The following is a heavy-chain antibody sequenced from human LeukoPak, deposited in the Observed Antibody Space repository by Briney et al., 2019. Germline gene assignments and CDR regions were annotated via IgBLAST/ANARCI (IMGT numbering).Heavy chain of an antibody. Sequence: PSETLSLTCTVSGGSISSGGYYWSWIRQPAGKGLEWIGRIYTSGSTNYNPSLKSRVTMSVDTSKNQFSLKLSSVTAADTAVYYCARARRGQYSYGSFDYWGQGTLVTVSS. CDR2: IYTSGST. CDR3: ARARRGQYSYGSFDY. V-gene: IGHV4-61*02. J-gene: IGHJ4*02. CDR1: GGSISSGGYY. D-gene: IGHD5-18*01.